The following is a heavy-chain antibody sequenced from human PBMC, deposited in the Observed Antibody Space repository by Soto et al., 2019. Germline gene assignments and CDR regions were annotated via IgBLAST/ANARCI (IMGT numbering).Heavy chain of an antibody. D-gene: IGHD2-21*01. V-gene: IGHV4-39*01. CDR2: IYYSGST. CDR3: AKHVPLCGYCLDY. J-gene: IGHJ4*02. Sequence: SETLSLTCTVSGGSISSNSYYWGWIRQPPGKGLEWIGRIYYSGSTYYNPSLKSRVTIFVDTSKNQFSLKLSSVTAADTAVYYWAKHVPLCGYCLDYWGQGTLVTVSS. CDR1: GGSISSNSYY.